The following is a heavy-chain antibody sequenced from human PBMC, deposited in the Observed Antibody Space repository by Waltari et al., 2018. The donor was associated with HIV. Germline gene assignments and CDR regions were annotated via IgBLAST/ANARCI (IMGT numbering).Heavy chain of an antibody. Sequence: QVQLQASGPGLVKSSQTLSLPCTLSVGSISSGNYYWNWIRQHPGKGLEWIGYIQHSGSTYYNPSLKSRVSISVNTSKNQFSLNLTSVTAADTAVYYCARVSDSYGTVFEYWGQGTLVSVSS. CDR1: VGSISSGNYY. V-gene: IGHV4-31*03. J-gene: IGHJ4*02. CDR2: IQHSGST. D-gene: IGHD3-10*01. CDR3: ARVSDSYGTVFEY.